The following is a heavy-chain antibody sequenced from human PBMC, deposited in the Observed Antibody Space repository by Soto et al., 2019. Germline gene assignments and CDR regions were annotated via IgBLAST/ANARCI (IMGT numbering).Heavy chain of an antibody. D-gene: IGHD2-2*01. Sequence: EVQLVESGGGLVKPGGSLRLSCAASGFTFSSYSMNWVRQAPGKGLEWVSSISSSSSYIYYADSVKGRFTISRDNAKNSLYLQMNSLSAEDTAVYYCARYQFSSTSCYSFWGQGTLVTLSS. J-gene: IGHJ4*02. CDR2: ISSSSSYI. V-gene: IGHV3-21*01. CDR3: ARYQFSSTSCYSF. CDR1: GFTFSSYS.